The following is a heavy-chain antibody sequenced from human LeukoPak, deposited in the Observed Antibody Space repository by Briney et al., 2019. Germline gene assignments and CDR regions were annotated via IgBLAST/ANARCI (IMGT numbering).Heavy chain of an antibody. V-gene: IGHV4-38-2*02. D-gene: IGHD3-16*02. J-gene: IGHJ3*02. Sequence: SETLSLTCTVSGYSISSGYYWGWIRQPPGKGLEWIGSIYHSGSTYYNPSLKSRVTISVDTSKNQFSLELSSVTAADTAVYYCARGFYDYVWGSYRNDAFDIWGQGTMVTVSS. CDR2: IYHSGST. CDR3: ARGFYDYVWGSYRNDAFDI. CDR1: GYSISSGYY.